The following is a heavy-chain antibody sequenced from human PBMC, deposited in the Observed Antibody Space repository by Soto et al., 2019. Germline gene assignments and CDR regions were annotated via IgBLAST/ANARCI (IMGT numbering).Heavy chain of an antibody. CDR2: IYFSGSA. CDR3: ARVGSGYVRGFDY. V-gene: IGHV4-59*01. Sequence: SETLSLTCTVSGGSLTNYYWTWIRQPPGKGLEWIGDIYFSGSAYYNPSLKSRVTISLDTPKNQFSLKLSSVTAADTAVYYCARVGSGYVRGFDYWGQGTLVTVSS. CDR1: GGSLTNYY. D-gene: IGHD5-12*01. J-gene: IGHJ4*02.